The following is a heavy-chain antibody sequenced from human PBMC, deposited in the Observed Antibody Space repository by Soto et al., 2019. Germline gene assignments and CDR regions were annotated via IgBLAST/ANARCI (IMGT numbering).Heavy chain of an antibody. J-gene: IGHJ4*02. CDR1: GYTFTGYY. V-gene: IGHV1-2*04. D-gene: IGHD1-26*01. CDR2: INPNSGGT. CDR3: ARVTGEVGALYSFDY. Sequence: ASVKVSCKASGYTFTGYYMHWVRQAPGQGLEWMGWINPNSGGTNYAQKFQGWVTMTRDTSISTAYMVLCGLKSDDTAVYYCARVTGEVGALYSFDYWGQGTRVTVAS.